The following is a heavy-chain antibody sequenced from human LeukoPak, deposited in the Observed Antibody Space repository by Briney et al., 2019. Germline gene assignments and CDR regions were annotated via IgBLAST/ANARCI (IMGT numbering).Heavy chain of an antibody. CDR1: GFTFSSYG. J-gene: IGHJ4*02. CDR2: IYSGGNT. Sequence: GGSLRLSCAASGFTFSSYGMHWVRQAPGKGLEWVSYIYSGGNTHNSDSVKGRFTISRDNSKNTLYLQMNTLGAEDTAVYYCARRAGDYSHPYDYWGQGTLVTVSS. D-gene: IGHD3-22*01. V-gene: IGHV3-53*01. CDR3: ARRAGDYSHPYDY.